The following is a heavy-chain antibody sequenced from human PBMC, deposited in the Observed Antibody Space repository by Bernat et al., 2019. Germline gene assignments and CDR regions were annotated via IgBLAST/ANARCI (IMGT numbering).Heavy chain of an antibody. J-gene: IGHJ6*02. D-gene: IGHD6-25*01. CDR2: IYSGGSA. Sequence: EVQLVESGGGLVQPGGSLRLSCAASGFTVSSNYISWVRQAPGKGLEWVSLIYSGGSAYYADSVKGRFTISRDNSKNTLYLQMNSLRAEDTAVYYCARHLTRQGFYYGLDVWGQGTTVTVSS. CDR1: GFTVSSNY. V-gene: IGHV3-66*04. CDR3: ARHLTRQGFYYGLDV.